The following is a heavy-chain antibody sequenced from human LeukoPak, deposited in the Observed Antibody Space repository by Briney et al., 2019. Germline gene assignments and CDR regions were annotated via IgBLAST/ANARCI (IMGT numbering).Heavy chain of an antibody. J-gene: IGHJ2*01. CDR2: LSGDTEYV. V-gene: IGHV3-23*01. CDR3: AREVLDYEIPYWYFDL. Sequence: GGSLRLSCAASGFTFSTYTMSWVRQAPGQGLEWVSALSGDTEYVYYADSVKGRFIISRDNSKDILYLQINSLRAGDTAVYFCAREVLDYEIPYWYFDLWGRGTLVTVSS. D-gene: IGHD4-17*01. CDR1: GFTFSTYT.